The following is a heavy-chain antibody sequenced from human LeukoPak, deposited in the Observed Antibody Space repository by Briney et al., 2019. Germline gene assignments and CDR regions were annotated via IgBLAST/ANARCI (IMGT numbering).Heavy chain of an antibody. V-gene: IGHV4-59*01. CDR2: IYYSGST. Sequence: PSETLSLTCTVSGGSISSYYWSWIRQPPGKGLEWIGYIYYSGSTNYNPSLKSRVTISVDTSKNQFSLKLSSVTAADTAVYYCARDSSSNTPGDYYYYYMDVWGKGTTVTVSS. D-gene: IGHD6-6*01. CDR1: GGSISSYY. J-gene: IGHJ6*03. CDR3: ARDSSSNTPGDYYYYYMDV.